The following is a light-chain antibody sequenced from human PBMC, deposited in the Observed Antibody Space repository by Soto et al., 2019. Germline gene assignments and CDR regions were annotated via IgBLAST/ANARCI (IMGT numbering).Light chain of an antibody. J-gene: IGLJ1*01. V-gene: IGLV2-14*01. CDR1: ISDVGGYNY. CDR3: SSYTSSSTTCV. CDR2: EVS. Sequence: QSLLTQPSSLSGSPGQSITISCTGTISDVGGYNYVSWYQQHPGKAPKLMIYEVSNRPSGVSNRFSGSKSGNTASLTISGLQAEDEADYYCSSYTSSSTTCVFGTGTKVTVL.